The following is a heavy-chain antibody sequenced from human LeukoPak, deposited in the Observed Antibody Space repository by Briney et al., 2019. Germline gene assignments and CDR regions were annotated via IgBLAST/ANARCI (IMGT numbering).Heavy chain of an antibody. Sequence: ASVKVSCKASGYTFTSYDINWVRQATGQGLEWMGWMNPNSGNTGYAQKFQGRVTMTRDTSTSTVYMELSSLRSEDTAVYYCARGPFHLYCSSTSCPYGGGDYWGQGTLVTVSS. D-gene: IGHD2-2*01. V-gene: IGHV1-8*01. J-gene: IGHJ4*02. CDR2: MNPNSGNT. CDR3: ARGPFHLYCSSTSCPYGGGDY. CDR1: GYTFTSYD.